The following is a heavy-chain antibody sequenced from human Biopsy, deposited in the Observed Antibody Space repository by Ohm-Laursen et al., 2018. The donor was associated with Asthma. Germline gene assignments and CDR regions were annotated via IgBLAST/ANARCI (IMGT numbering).Heavy chain of an antibody. J-gene: IGHJ4*02. CDR3: ARDAWELKNPYAYYFDY. Sequence: SLRLSCAASGFTFSIYAMHWVRQAPGKGLEWVAVISYDGSNKYYADSVKGRFTISRDNSKTTMYLQMNSLRAEDTAVYYCARDAWELKNPYAYYFDYWGQGTLVTVSS. CDR2: ISYDGSNK. V-gene: IGHV3-30-3*01. D-gene: IGHD1-26*01. CDR1: GFTFSIYA.